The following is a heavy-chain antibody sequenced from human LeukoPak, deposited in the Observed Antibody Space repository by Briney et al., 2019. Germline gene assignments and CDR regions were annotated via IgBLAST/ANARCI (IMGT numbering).Heavy chain of an antibody. J-gene: IGHJ4*02. V-gene: IGHV3-23*01. D-gene: IGHD6-19*01. CDR3: AKDQSGWYQSSHYFDY. CDR2: ISGSGGST. CDR1: GFTFSSYA. Sequence: GGSLRLSCAASGFTFSSYAMSWVRQAPGRGLEWVSAISGSGGSTYYADSVKGRFTISRDNSKNTLYLQMNSLRAEDTAVYYCAKDQSGWYQSSHYFDYWGQGTLVTVSS.